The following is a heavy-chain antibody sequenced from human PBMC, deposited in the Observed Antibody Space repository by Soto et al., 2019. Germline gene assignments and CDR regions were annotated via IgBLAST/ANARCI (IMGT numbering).Heavy chain of an antibody. V-gene: IGHV3-23*01. Sequence: EGQLLESGGGVVLPGGSLRLSCATSGFTFNNYAMSWVRQAPGEGLEWVSTVGTTGLTYYAESVKGRFIISRDTSKNTIFLQMKSLRAEDTAIYYCAREVHDYVWGTSRPTLCRFDDWGQGTLVTVSS. CDR1: GFTFNNYA. J-gene: IGHJ4*02. CDR3: AREVHDYVWGTSRPTLCRFDD. D-gene: IGHD3-16*02. CDR2: VGTTGLT.